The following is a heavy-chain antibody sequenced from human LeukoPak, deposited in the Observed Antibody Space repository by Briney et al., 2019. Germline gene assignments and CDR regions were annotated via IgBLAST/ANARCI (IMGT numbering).Heavy chain of an antibody. CDR1: GYTFTSYY. D-gene: IGHD3-16*01. CDR2: INPSGGST. Sequence: GASVKVSCKASGYTFTSYYIHWVRQAPGQGLEWMGIINPSGGSTSYAQKFQGRVTMTRDTSTSTVYMELSSLRSEDTAVYYCSGVAADVYAFDMWGQGTTVTVSS. V-gene: IGHV1-46*01. J-gene: IGHJ3*02. CDR3: SGVAADVYAFDM.